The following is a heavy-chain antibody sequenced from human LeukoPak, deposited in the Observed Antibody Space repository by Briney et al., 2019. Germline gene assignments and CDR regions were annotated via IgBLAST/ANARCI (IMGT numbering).Heavy chain of an antibody. Sequence: SETLSLTCTVSGYSISTGYYWGWIRQPPGKGLEWIGNVYHSGSTYYNPSLRSRVTISVDTSKNQFSLKLSSVTAADTAVYYRARGGVVPAAIANWFDPWGQGTLVTVSS. CDR3: ARGGVVPAAIANWFDP. J-gene: IGHJ5*02. V-gene: IGHV4-38-2*02. CDR1: GYSISTGYY. CDR2: VYHSGST. D-gene: IGHD2-2*01.